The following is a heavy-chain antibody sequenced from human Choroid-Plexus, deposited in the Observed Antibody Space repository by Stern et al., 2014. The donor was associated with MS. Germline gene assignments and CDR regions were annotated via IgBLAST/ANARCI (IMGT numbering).Heavy chain of an antibody. CDR2: INPNTGGT. CDR3: ARDQRGITIFGVVTDYYYLGMDV. D-gene: IGHD3-3*01. Sequence: QVQLVQSGAEVKKLGASVKVSCKTSGYIFTGYYIHWVRQAPGQGLEWMAWINPNTGGTKDAKKFQGRVTMSGDTCISTSYVELSSLTSDDTAVYYCARDQRGITIFGVVTDYYYLGMDVWGQGTTVTVSS. J-gene: IGHJ6*02. CDR1: GYIFTGYY. V-gene: IGHV1-2*02.